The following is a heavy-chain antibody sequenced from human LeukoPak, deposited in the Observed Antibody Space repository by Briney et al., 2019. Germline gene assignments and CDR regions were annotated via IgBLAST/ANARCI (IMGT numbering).Heavy chain of an antibody. Sequence: PGRSLRLSCTASGFTFGDYAMSWVRQAPGKGLEWVGFIRSKAYGGTTEYAASVKGRFTISRDDSKSIAYLQMNSLKTEDTAVYYCTRTLGVVVFDYWGQGTLVTVSS. CDR3: TRTLGVVVFDY. V-gene: IGHV3-49*04. CDR1: GFTFGDYA. D-gene: IGHD3-3*01. CDR2: IRSKAYGGTT. J-gene: IGHJ4*02.